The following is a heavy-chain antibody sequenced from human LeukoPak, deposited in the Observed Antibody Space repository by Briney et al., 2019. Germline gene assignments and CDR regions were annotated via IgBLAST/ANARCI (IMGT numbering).Heavy chain of an antibody. V-gene: IGHV3-74*01. Sequence: PGGSLRLSCAASGFTFSSYWMHWVRQAPGKGLVWVSRINSDGSSTSYADSVKGRFTISRDNAKNTLYLQMNSLRAEDTAVYYCARVQYFDWLLNYWGQGTLVTVSS. CDR1: GFTFSSYW. CDR2: INSDGSST. CDR3: ARVQYFDWLLNY. J-gene: IGHJ4*02. D-gene: IGHD3-9*01.